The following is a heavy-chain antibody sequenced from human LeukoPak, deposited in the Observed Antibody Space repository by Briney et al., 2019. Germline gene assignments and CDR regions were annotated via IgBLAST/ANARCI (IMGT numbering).Heavy chain of an antibody. CDR1: GGTFSSYA. CDR3: ARGKYYDFWSGYSY. Sequence: SVEVSCKASGGTFSSYAISWVRQAPGQGLEWMGRIIPIFGTANYAQKFQGRVTITTDESTSTAYMELSSLRSEDTAVYYCARGKYYDFWSGYSYWGQGTLVTVSS. D-gene: IGHD3-3*01. V-gene: IGHV1-69*05. J-gene: IGHJ4*02. CDR2: IIPIFGTA.